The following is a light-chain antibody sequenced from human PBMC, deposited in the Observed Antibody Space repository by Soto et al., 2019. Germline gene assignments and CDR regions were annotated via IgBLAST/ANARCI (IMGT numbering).Light chain of an antibody. V-gene: IGLV1-40*01. J-gene: IGLJ2*01. Sequence: QSVLTQPPSVSAAPGQRVTISCNGSNSNIGAHYEVHWYQQFPGTAPKLLISNNTNRPSGVPDRFFGSRSGTSASLAITGLQSEDEAEYYCQSYDTGLTGPILGIGTKLTVL. CDR1: NSNIGAHYE. CDR2: NNT. CDR3: QSYDTGLTGPI.